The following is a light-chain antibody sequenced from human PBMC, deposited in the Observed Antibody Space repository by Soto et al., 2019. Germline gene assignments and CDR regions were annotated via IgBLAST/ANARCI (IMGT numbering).Light chain of an antibody. Sequence: EIVLTQSPGTLSLSAGERATLSCRASQGIKDYLAWFQQKPGQAPRLLIYGASTRATAIPARFSGSGSGTEFTLSISSLQSEDFAVYYCQQYNTWPRTFGQGTKVDIK. CDR2: GAS. J-gene: IGKJ1*01. CDR3: QQYNTWPRT. V-gene: IGKV3-15*01. CDR1: QGIKDY.